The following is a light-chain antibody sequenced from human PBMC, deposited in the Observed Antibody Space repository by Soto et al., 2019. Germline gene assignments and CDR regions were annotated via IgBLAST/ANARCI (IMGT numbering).Light chain of an antibody. CDR2: GAS. CDR3: QQRSNWPT. Sequence: EIVMTQSPATLSVSPGESAALSCRASQSVSSNLAWYQQKPGQAPRLLIYGASTRATGIPARFSGSGSGTEFSLTINSLEPEDFAVYYCQQRSNWPTFGQGTRLEIK. CDR1: QSVSSN. J-gene: IGKJ5*01. V-gene: IGKV3-15*01.